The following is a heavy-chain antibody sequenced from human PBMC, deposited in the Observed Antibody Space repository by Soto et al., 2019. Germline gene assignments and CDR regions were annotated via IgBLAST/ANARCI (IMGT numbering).Heavy chain of an antibody. V-gene: IGHV3-30*18. CDR3: AKEGGSGSYYNRYGMDV. CDR1: GFTFSSYG. J-gene: IGHJ6*02. Sequence: GGSLRLSCAASGFTFSSYGMHWVRQAPGKGLEWVAVISYDGSNKYYAGSVKGRFTISRDNSKNTLYLQMNSLRAEDTAVYYCAKEGGSGSYYNRYGMDVWGQGTTVTVSS. CDR2: ISYDGSNK. D-gene: IGHD3-10*01.